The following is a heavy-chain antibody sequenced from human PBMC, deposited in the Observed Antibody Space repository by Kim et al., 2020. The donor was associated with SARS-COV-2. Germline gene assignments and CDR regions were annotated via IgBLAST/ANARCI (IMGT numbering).Heavy chain of an antibody. J-gene: IGHJ3*02. D-gene: IGHD6-13*01. CDR3: ARVGIAAPLWRAPFDI. V-gene: IGHV4-4*02. Sequence: SLKSRVTISVDKSKNQFSLKLSSVTAADAAVYYCARVGIAAPLWRAPFDIWGQGTMVTVSS.